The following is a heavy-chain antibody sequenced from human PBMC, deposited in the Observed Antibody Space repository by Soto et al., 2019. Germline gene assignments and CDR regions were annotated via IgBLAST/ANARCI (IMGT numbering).Heavy chain of an antibody. V-gene: IGHV3-23*01. CDR3: ARDYFYGSGSYSSYYFDS. CDR1: GFTFSSYA. D-gene: IGHD3-10*01. Sequence: EVQLLESGGGLVQPGGSLRLSCAASGFTFSSYAMSWVRQAPGKGLEWVSAISGSGGSTYYADSVKGRFTISRDNSKNTLYLQMNSLRAEDTAVYYCARDYFYGSGSYSSYYFDSWGQGTLVTVSS. J-gene: IGHJ4*02. CDR2: ISGSGGST.